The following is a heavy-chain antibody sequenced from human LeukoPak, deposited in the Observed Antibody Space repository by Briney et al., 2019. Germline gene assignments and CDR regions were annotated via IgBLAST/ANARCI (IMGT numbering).Heavy chain of an antibody. V-gene: IGHV3-23*01. Sequence: PGGSLRLSCEASGFTFSSYAMSWVRQAPGKGLEWASVVSGSGSSTYSADSVKGRFTISRDNSKNTLFLQMNSLRAEDTAVYYCARSGSSWYRFDYWGQGTLVTVSS. CDR2: VSGSGSST. CDR1: GFTFSSYA. D-gene: IGHD6-13*01. J-gene: IGHJ4*02. CDR3: ARSGSSWYRFDY.